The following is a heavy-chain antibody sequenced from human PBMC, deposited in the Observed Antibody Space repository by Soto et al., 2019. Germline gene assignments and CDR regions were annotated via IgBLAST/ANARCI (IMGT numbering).Heavy chain of an antibody. Sequence: EVQLLDSGGGLVQPGGSLRLSCAASGFTFSNYVMSWVRQAPGKGLEWVSGISGSGGFTYYADSVKGRFTISRDNSNNTLYLQMNSLRAEDTAIYYCAKDRALLKVVVRAADCWGQGTLVTVSS. CDR1: GFTFSNYV. J-gene: IGHJ4*02. D-gene: IGHD2-15*01. CDR2: ISGSGGFT. V-gene: IGHV3-23*01. CDR3: AKDRALLKVVVRAADC.